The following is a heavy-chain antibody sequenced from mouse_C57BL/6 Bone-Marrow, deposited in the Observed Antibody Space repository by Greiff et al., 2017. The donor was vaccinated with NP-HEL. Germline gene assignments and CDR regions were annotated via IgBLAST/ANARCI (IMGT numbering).Heavy chain of an antibody. CDR2: IDPENGDT. Sequence: VQLKESGAELVRPGASVKLSCTASGFNIKDDYMHWVKQRPEQGLEWIGWIDPENGDTEYASKFQGKATITADTYSNTACLQLSSLTAEDAAVYYCTTRVITTVVDWYFDVWGTGTTVTVSS. CDR3: TTRVITTVVDWYFDV. J-gene: IGHJ1*03. V-gene: IGHV14-4*01. D-gene: IGHD1-1*01. CDR1: GFNIKDDY.